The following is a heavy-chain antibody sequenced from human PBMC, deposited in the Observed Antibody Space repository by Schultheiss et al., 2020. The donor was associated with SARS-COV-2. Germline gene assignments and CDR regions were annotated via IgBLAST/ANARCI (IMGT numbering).Heavy chain of an antibody. D-gene: IGHD5-12*01. J-gene: IGHJ3*02. CDR1: GGSISSGGYY. V-gene: IGHV4-31*03. CDR2: IYYSGST. Sequence: SETLSLTCTVSGGSISSGGYYWSWIRQHPGKGLEWIGYIYYSGSTYYNPSLKSRVTISVDTSKNQFSLKLSSVTAADTAVYYCAKGRDGGYYDAFDIWGQGTMVTVSS. CDR3: AKGRDGGYYDAFDI.